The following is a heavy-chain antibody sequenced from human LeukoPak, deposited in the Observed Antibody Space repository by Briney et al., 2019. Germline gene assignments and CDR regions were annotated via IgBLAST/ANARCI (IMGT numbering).Heavy chain of an antibody. CDR2: INPNSGGT. CDR3: ARDQEVLRFLEWLLLFDY. Sequence: GASVKVSCKASGYTFTSYYMHWVRQAPGQGLEWMGWINPNSGGTNYAQKFQGRVTMTRDTSISTAYMELSRLRSDDTAVYYCARDQEVLRFLEWLLLFDYWGQGTLVTVSS. V-gene: IGHV1-2*02. J-gene: IGHJ4*02. D-gene: IGHD3-3*01. CDR1: GYTFTSYY.